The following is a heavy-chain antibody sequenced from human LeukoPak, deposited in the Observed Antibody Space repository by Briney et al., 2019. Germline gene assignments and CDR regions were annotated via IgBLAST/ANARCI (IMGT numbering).Heavy chain of an antibody. CDR1: SYTFTNYA. CDR2: ISAYNGNT. D-gene: IGHD3-3*01. J-gene: IGHJ5*02. Sequence: ASVKVSCKASSYTFTNYAFTWVRQASGQGLEWMGWISAYNGNTNYAQKLQGRVTMTTDTSTSTAYMELGSLRSDDTAVYYCARGLEWLTRRHTWFDPWGQGTLVTVSS. CDR3: ARGLEWLTRRHTWFDP. V-gene: IGHV1-18*01.